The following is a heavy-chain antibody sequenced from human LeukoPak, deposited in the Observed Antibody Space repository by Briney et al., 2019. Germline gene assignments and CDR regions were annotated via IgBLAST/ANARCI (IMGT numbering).Heavy chain of an antibody. CDR2: ISLAGQT. V-gene: IGHV4-4*02. CDR1: GGSISGTNW. CDR3: SRESGPFCPFGY. D-gene: IGHD1-26*01. J-gene: IGHJ4*02. Sequence: NPSGTLSLTCGVSGGSISGTNWWSWVRQPPGQGLEWIGEISLAGQTHYNPSLNGRDTMSLDKSSNQLSLHLTSVTAADTATYFCSRESGPFCPFGYWGQGTLVIVSS.